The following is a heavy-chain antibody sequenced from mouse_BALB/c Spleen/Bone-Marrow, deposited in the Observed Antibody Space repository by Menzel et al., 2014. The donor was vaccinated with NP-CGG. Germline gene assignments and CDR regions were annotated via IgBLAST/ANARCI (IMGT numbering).Heavy chain of an antibody. J-gene: IGHJ1*01. Sequence: VHVTQSGPELVKPGASVKISCKASGYSFTGYYMHWVKQSHGNSLDWIGYIYPYNGVSSYNQKFKGKATLTVDKSSSTAYMELLSLTSDDSAVYYCESRGEYFDVWGAGTTVTVSP. CDR3: ESRGEYFDV. CDR1: GYSFTGYY. CDR2: IYPYNGVS. V-gene: IGHV1-31*01.